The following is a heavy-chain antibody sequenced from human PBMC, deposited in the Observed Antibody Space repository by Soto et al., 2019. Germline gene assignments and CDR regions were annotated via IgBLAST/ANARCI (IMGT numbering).Heavy chain of an antibody. Sequence: QVQLVQSGAEVKKPGSSVKVSCKASGGTFSSYTISWVRQAPGQGLEWMGRIIPILGIANYAQKFQGRVTITADKSTSTAYMELSSLRSDDTAVYYCARLTTSYGMDVWGQGTTVTVSS. D-gene: IGHD4-17*01. CDR2: IIPILGIA. CDR1: GGTFSSYT. CDR3: ARLTTSYGMDV. J-gene: IGHJ6*02. V-gene: IGHV1-69*02.